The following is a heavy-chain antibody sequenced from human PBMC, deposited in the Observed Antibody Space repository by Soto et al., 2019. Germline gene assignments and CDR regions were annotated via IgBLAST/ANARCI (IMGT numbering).Heavy chain of an antibody. V-gene: IGHV3-33*01. CDR3: ARGNGHSGGWFDY. CDR1: GFTFSNYG. CDR2: IWYDGGNK. J-gene: IGHJ4*02. D-gene: IGHD6-19*01. Sequence: QVQLVESGGGVVQPGRSLRLSCAASGFTFSNYGMHWVRQAPGKGLEWVAVIWYDGGNKYYADSVKGRFTISRDNSENTLYLQMNNLKADDTAVYYCARGNGHSGGWFDYWGQGTLVTVSS.